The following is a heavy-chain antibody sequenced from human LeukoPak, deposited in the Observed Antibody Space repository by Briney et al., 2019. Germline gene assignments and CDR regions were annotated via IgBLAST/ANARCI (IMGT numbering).Heavy chain of an antibody. V-gene: IGHV4-4*07. CDR3: ARKDGDY. Sequence: PSETLSLTCSVSGASISTFHWTWFRQPAGRGLEWIGLIYSSGSTLLNPPLKNRVAMSVDLTKNQLSLKLTSVTAADTAMYFCARKDGDYWGRGTLVTVSS. CDR2: IYSSGST. J-gene: IGHJ4*02. CDR1: GASISTFH.